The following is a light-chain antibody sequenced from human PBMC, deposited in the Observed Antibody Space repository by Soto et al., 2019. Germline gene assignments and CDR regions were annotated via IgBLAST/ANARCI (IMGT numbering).Light chain of an antibody. Sequence: QPVLTQSSSASASLGSSVKLTCTLSSGYSNYIIAWHQQQPGKAPRYLMKLEGSGSYNKGSGVPDRFSGSSSGADRNLTISNLQFEDEADYFCETWDSNIVVFGGGTKLTVL. V-gene: IGLV4-60*02. CDR1: SGYSNYI. J-gene: IGLJ2*01. CDR3: ETWDSNIVV. CDR2: LEGSGSY.